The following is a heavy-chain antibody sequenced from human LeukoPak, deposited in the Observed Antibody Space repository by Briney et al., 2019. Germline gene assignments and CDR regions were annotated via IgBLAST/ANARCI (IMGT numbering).Heavy chain of an antibody. V-gene: IGHV4-4*07. Sequence: SETLSLTRTGSGGPNSSYYWIWIRQPAGKGLEGMGRIHMSGSTNYDPSLKRRVNILGDTSKNQFSLKPKSRYAADTAVYYCAREWTFPAVNDYWGQGTLVTVSS. D-gene: IGHD1-1*01. CDR3: AREWTFPAVNDY. CDR2: IHMSGST. CDR1: GGPNSSYY. J-gene: IGHJ4*02.